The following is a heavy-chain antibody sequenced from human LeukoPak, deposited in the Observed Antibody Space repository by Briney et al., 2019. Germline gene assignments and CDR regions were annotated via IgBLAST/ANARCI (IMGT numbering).Heavy chain of an antibody. D-gene: IGHD7-27*01. V-gene: IGHV1-2*02. CDR1: GYTFTGYY. CDR2: INPNSGGT. Sequence: ASVKVSCKASGYTFTGYYMHWVRQAPGQGLEWMGWINPNSGGTNYAQKFQGRVTMTRDTSISTAYMELSRLRSDDTAVYYCARAPHWGSAEDAFDIWGQGTMVTVSS. J-gene: IGHJ3*02. CDR3: ARAPHWGSAEDAFDI.